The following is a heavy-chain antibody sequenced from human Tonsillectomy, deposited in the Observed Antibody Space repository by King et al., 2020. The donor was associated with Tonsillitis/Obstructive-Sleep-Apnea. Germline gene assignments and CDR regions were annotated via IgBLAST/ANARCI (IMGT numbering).Heavy chain of an antibody. CDR2: IDPSDSYT. V-gene: IGHV5-10-1*03. CDR3: ARLPGSGITMFGVETYGMDV. D-gene: IGHD3-3*01. CDR1: GYSFTSYW. Sequence: VQLVQSGAEVKKPGESLRISCKGSGYSFTSYWITWVRQMPGKGLEWMGRIDPSDSYTNYSPSFQGHVTISADKSISTAYLQWSSLKASDTAMYYCARLPGSGITMFGVETYGMDVWGQGTTVTVSS. J-gene: IGHJ6*02.